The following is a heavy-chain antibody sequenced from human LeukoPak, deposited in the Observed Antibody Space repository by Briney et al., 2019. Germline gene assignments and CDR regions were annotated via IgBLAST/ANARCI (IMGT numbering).Heavy chain of an antibody. J-gene: IGHJ3*02. V-gene: IGHV1-69*06. CDR2: IIPIFGTA. CDR3: ALYSGSYYEHDAFDI. D-gene: IGHD1-26*01. CDR1: GGTFSSYA. Sequence: SVKVSCKASGGTFSSYAISWVRQAPGQGLEGMGRIIPIFGTANYAQKFQGRVTITADKSTSTAYMELSSLRSEDTAVYYCALYSGSYYEHDAFDIWGQGTMVTVSS.